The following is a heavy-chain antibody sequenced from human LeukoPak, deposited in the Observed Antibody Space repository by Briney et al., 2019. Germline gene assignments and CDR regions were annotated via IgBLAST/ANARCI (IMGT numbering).Heavy chain of an antibody. D-gene: IGHD7-27*01. V-gene: IGHV3-66*01. CDR1: GSSVSSNY. Sequence: PGGSLRLSCAASGSSVSSNYMSWVRQAPGKGLEWVSLIYSGGSTSYADSVKGRFTISRDSSKNTLYLQMNSLRAEDTAVYYCARKTDHQTGGDYWGQGTLVTVSS. CDR3: ARKTDHQTGGDY. J-gene: IGHJ4*02. CDR2: IYSGGST.